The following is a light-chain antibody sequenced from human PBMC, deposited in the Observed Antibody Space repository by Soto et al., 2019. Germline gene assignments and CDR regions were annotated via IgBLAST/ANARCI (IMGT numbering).Light chain of an antibody. CDR2: EVN. Sequence: QSALTQPPSASGSPGQSVTISCTGASSDIGAYNFVPWYQQHPGKAPKLIIYEVNRRPSGVPDRFSGSQSGNTASLTVSGLQADDEADYHCSSHAGANNPVVFGGGTKLTVL. CDR3: SSHAGANNPVV. CDR1: SSDIGAYNF. J-gene: IGLJ2*01. V-gene: IGLV2-8*01.